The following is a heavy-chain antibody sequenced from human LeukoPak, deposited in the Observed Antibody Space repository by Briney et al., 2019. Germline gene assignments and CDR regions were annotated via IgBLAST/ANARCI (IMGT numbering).Heavy chain of an antibody. J-gene: IGHJ4*02. D-gene: IGHD6-19*01. CDR2: INPNSGGT. V-gene: IGHV1-2*02. CDR3: ARVSSGWYDIDY. CDR1: VYTFTGYY. Sequence: ASVKVSCKASVYTFTGYYMHWVRQAPGQGLEWMGWINPNSGGTNYAQKFQGRVTMTRDTSISTAYMELSRLRSDDTAVYYCARVSSGWYDIDYWGQGTLVTVSS.